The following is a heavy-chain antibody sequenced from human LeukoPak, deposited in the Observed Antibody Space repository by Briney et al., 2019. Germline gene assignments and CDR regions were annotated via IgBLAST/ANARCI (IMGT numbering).Heavy chain of an antibody. Sequence: PGGSLRLSCAASGFTFSNAWMSWVRQAPGKGLEWVGRIKSKTDGGTTDYAAPVKGRFTISRDDSKNTAYLHMNSLKTEDTALYTRDSGSYNWFDPWGQGTLVTVSS. J-gene: IGHJ5*02. CDR2: IKSKTDGGTT. CDR3: DSGSYNWFDP. D-gene: IGHD1-26*01. CDR1: GFTFSNAW. V-gene: IGHV3-15*01.